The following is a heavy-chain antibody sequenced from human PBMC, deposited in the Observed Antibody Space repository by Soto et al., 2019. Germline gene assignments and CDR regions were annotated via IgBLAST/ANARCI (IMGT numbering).Heavy chain of an antibody. Sequence: SGPTLVNPTQTLTLTCTFSGFSLSTSGMCVSWIRQPPGKALEWLALIDWDDDKYYSTSLKTRLTISKDTSKNQVVLTMTNMDPVDTATYYCARIRSGYDQSHYYYEMDVWGQGTTVTVSS. CDR1: GFSLSTSGMC. J-gene: IGHJ6*02. CDR3: ARIRSGYDQSHYYYEMDV. CDR2: IDWDDDK. V-gene: IGHV2-70*01. D-gene: IGHD5-12*01.